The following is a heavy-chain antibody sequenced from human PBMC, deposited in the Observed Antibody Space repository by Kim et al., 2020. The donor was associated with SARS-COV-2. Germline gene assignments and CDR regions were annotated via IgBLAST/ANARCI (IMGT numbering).Heavy chain of an antibody. CDR1: GGSFSGYY. CDR2: INHSGST. V-gene: IGHV4-34*01. D-gene: IGHD2-2*02. J-gene: IGHJ4*02. Sequence: SETLSLTCAVYGGSFSGYYWSWIRQPPGKGLEWIGEINHSGSTNYNPSLKSRVTISVDTSKNQFSLKLSSVTAADTAVYYCARDVEYCSSTSCYTLPDYWGQGTLVTVSS. CDR3: ARDVEYCSSTSCYTLPDY.